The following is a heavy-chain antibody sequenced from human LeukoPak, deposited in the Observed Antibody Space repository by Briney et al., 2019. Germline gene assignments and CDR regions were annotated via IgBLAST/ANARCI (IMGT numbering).Heavy chain of an antibody. Sequence: PGGSLRLSCAASGFTFSSYGMHWVRQAPGKGLEWVAVIWYDGSNKYYADSVKGRFTISRDNSKNTLYLQMNSLRAEDTAVYYCARRGRHYYGSGSYYYYYGMDVWGQGTTVTVSS. D-gene: IGHD3-10*01. CDR1: GFTFSSYG. V-gene: IGHV3-33*08. CDR2: IWYDGSNK. J-gene: IGHJ6*02. CDR3: ARRGRHYYGSGSYYYYYGMDV.